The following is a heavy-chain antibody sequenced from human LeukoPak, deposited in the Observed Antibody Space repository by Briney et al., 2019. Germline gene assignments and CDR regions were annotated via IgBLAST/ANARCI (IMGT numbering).Heavy chain of an antibody. V-gene: IGHV4-59*01. Sequence: PSETLSLTCTVSGGSISSSYWSWIRQPPGKGLEWIGYIYYSGSTKYNPSLKSRVTISVDTSKNQFSLKLSSVTAADTAVYYCARDSPEHYFDYWGLETLVTVHS. J-gene: IGHJ4*02. CDR2: IYYSGST. CDR3: ARDSPEHYFDY. CDR1: GGSISSSY.